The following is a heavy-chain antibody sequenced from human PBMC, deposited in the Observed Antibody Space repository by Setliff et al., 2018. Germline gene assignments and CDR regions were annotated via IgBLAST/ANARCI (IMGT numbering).Heavy chain of an antibody. D-gene: IGHD3-22*01. CDR3: AKDRKNYYDTSGYPDAFDI. J-gene: IGHJ3*02. CDR1: GFTFSTYA. V-gene: IGHV3-23*01. Sequence: PGGSLRLSCAASGFTFSTYALSWVRQAPGKGPEWVSTITGNGNSLYYADSVKGRFIVSRDNPKNTMYLQLRSLRADDTAIYYCAKDRKNYYDTSGYPDAFDIWGQGTTVTVSS. CDR2: ITGNGNSL.